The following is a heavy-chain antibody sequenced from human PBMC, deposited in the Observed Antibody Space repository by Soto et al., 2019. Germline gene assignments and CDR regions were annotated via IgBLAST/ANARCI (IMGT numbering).Heavy chain of an antibody. D-gene: IGHD3-22*01. CDR1: GYSISSGYY. Sequence: SETLSLTCAVSGYSISSGYYWGWIRQPPGKGLEWIGSIYHSGSTYYNPSLKSRVTISVDTSKNQFSLKLSSVTAADPAVYYCARAGRLYDSSGYYFPFDYYWGPGTLVTVSS. CDR3: ARAGRLYDSSGYYFPFDYY. J-gene: IGHJ4*02. V-gene: IGHV4-38-2*01. CDR2: IYHSGST.